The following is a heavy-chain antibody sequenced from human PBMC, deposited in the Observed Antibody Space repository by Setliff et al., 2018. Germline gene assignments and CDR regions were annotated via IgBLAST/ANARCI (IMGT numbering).Heavy chain of an antibody. CDR1: GFTFSRSA. CDR2: VRSRINNFAT. Sequence: GGSLRLSCAASGFTFSRSAIHWVRQASGKGLKWVGRVRSRINNFATAYDASVKGRFIISRDDSKNTAYLQMNSLKTEDTAVYYCASDIHNDYDYFDYWGQGIQVTVSS. V-gene: IGHV3-73*01. CDR3: ASDIHNDYDYFDY. D-gene: IGHD4-17*01. J-gene: IGHJ4*02.